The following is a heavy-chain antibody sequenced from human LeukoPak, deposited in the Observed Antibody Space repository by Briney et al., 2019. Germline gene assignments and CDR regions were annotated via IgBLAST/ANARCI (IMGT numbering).Heavy chain of an antibody. Sequence: GGSLRLSCAASGFTFSSYWMSWVRQAPGKGLEWVGRIKSKTDGGTTDYAAPVKGRFTISRDDSKNTLYLQMNSLKTEDTAVYYCTTVTWPGGYDPYPPIDYWGQGTLVTVSS. D-gene: IGHD5-12*01. CDR2: IKSKTDGGTT. CDR3: TTVTWPGGYDPYPPIDY. V-gene: IGHV3-15*01. J-gene: IGHJ4*02. CDR1: GFTFSSYW.